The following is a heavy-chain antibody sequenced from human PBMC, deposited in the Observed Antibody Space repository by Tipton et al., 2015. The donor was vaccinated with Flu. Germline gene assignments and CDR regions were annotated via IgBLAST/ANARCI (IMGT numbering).Heavy chain of an antibody. CDR2: IYQSGTT. V-gene: IGHV4-38-2*02. J-gene: IGHJ1*01. CDR3: AREGGYMAPFQH. CDR1: GHSISSGYY. Sequence: LRLSCTVSGHSISSGYYWGWIRQPPGKGLEWIGSIYQSGTTYYNPSLKSRVTISVDTSRNQFSLKLSSVTAADTAVYYCAREGGYMAPFQHWGPGTLVTVSS. D-gene: IGHD3-10*01.